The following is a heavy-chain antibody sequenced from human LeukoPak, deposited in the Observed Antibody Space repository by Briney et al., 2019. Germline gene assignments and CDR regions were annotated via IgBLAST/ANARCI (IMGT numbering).Heavy chain of an antibody. Sequence: GGTLRLSCAASGFTFSSYAMSWVRQAPGKGLEWVSTISGSGGSTHYADSVKGRFTISRDNSKNMLYLQMNSLRAEDTAVYYCAKDSVVVIAKGDAFDIWGQGTMVTVSS. D-gene: IGHD2-21*01. J-gene: IGHJ3*02. CDR2: ISGSGGST. CDR3: AKDSVVVIAKGDAFDI. V-gene: IGHV3-23*01. CDR1: GFTFSSYA.